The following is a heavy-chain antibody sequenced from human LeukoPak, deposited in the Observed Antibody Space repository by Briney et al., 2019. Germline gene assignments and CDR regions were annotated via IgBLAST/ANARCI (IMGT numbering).Heavy chain of an antibody. D-gene: IGHD3-10*01. CDR1: GGTFSSYA. J-gene: IGHJ3*02. CDR3: ASVGLLWFGELSLNSAFDI. V-gene: IGHV1-69*06. CDR2: IIPIFGTA. Sequence: SVKVSCKASGGTFSSYAISWVRQAPGQGLEWMGGIIPIFGTANYAQEFQGRVTITADKSTSTAYMELSSLRSEDTAVYYCASVGLLWFGELSLNSAFDIWGQGTMVTVSS.